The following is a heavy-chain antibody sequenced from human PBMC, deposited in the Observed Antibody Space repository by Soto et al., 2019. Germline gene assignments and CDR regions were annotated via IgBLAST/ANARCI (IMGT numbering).Heavy chain of an antibody. CDR2: FIPIFRTL. CDR1: GGIFGSHG. J-gene: IGHJ3*01. CDR3: VRDRRIYYSDPHDEFVASDYEV. D-gene: IGHD3-22*01. Sequence: QVQLIQSEAEVKKPGSSVRVSCTASGGIFGSHGFSWVRQAPGQRLEWVGGFIPIFRTLTYTEKFQARVRIAAAESTNTVYLDLSSLTSEDTAVYYCVRDRRIYYSDPHDEFVASDYEVWGQGTMVSVS. V-gene: IGHV1-69*01.